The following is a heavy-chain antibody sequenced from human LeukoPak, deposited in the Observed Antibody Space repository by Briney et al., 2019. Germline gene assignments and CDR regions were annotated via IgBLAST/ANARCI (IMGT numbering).Heavy chain of an antibody. V-gene: IGHV4-59*01. CDR3: ARNYGGTRLGHFDL. J-gene: IGHJ2*01. D-gene: IGHD4-17*01. CDR2: IYYSGST. Sequence: SETLSLTCTVSGGSISSYYWSWIRQPPGKGLEWIGYIYYSGSTNYNPSLKSRVTISVDTSKNQFSLKLSSVTAADTAVYYCARNYGGTRLGHFDLWGRGTLVTVSS. CDR1: GGSISSYY.